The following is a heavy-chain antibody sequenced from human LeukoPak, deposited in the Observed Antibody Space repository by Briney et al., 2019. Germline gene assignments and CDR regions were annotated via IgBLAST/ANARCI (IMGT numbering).Heavy chain of an antibody. J-gene: IGHJ4*02. CDR3: ATTLHSGYYDLY. V-gene: IGHV3-23*01. CDR1: GFTFSSSA. D-gene: IGHD3-22*01. Sequence: GGSLRLSCAASGFTFSSSAMSWVRQAPRKGLEWVSGIGGSGAGTYYAVSVKGRFTISRDNSKNTLYLQMNSLRAEDTAVYYCATTLHSGYYDLYWGQGTLVTVSS. CDR2: IGGSGAGT.